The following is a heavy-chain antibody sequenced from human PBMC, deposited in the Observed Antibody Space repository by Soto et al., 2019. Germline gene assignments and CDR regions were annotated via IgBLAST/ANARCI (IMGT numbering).Heavy chain of an antibody. D-gene: IGHD6-13*01. CDR1: GGAISSSKW. J-gene: IGHJ4*02. CDR3: ARASTTIAAAAIFDY. Sequence: QVQLQESGPGLVKPSGTLSLTCAVSGGAISSSKWWSWVRQPPGKGLEWIGEIYQSGSTNYNPSLERRVRMAVDKSGTQFSLKWTSGSAADTAVYYCARASTTIAAAAIFDYGGQGTLFTVSS. V-gene: IGHV4-4*02. CDR2: IYQSGST.